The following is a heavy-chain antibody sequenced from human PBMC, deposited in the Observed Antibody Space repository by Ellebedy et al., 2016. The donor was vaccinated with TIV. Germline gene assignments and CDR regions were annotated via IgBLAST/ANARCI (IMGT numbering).Heavy chain of an antibody. CDR1: GVTFSRYA. CDR3: ARREYRNWFDP. J-gene: IGHJ5*02. V-gene: IGHV1-69*13. CDR2: VIPMYGKT. D-gene: IGHD3-10*01. Sequence: AASVQVSCKASGVTFSRYAVSWVRQAPGQGLEWMGSVIPMYGKTHYAQKLQGSVTIVSDESTNTAFMELSSLKSEDTAIYYCARREYRNWFDPWGQGTLVTVSS.